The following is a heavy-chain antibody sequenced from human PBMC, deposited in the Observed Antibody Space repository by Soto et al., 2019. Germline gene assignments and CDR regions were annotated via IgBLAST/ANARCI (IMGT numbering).Heavy chain of an antibody. CDR1: GGSFSGYY. Sequence: PSETLSLTCAVYGGSFSGYYWSWILQPPGKGLEWIGEINHSGSTNYNPSLKSRVTISVDTSKNQFSLKLSSVTAADTAVYYCARGVRSSGWLNWGQGTLVTVSS. J-gene: IGHJ4*02. CDR2: INHSGST. CDR3: ARGVRSSGWLN. D-gene: IGHD6-19*01. V-gene: IGHV4-34*01.